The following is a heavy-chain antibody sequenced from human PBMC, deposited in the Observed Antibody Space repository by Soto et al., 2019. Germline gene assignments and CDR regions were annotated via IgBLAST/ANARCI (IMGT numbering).Heavy chain of an antibody. CDR3: TQEGYYDFWSGYPELVSWFDP. CDR1: GFTFSGSA. J-gene: IGHJ5*02. D-gene: IGHD3-3*01. V-gene: IGHV3-73*01. CDR2: IRSKANSYAT. Sequence: EVQLVESGGGLVQPGGSLKLSCAASGFTFSGSAMHWVRQASGKXXXXVGRIRSKANSYATAYAASVKGRFTISRDDSKNTAYLQMNSLKTEDTAVYYCTQEGYYDFWSGYPELVSWFDPWGQGTLVTVSS.